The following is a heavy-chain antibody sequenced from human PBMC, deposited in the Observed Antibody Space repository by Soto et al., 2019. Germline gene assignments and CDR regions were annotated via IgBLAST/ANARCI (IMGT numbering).Heavy chain of an antibody. Sequence: QVQLVESGGGVVQPGRSLRLSCAASGFTFSSYGMHWVRQAPGKGLEWVAVIWYDGSNKYYADSVKGRFTISRDNSKNTLYLQMNSLRAEDTAVYYCARDFTVVITPVGYGMDVWGQGTTVTVSS. D-gene: IGHD3-22*01. J-gene: IGHJ6*02. CDR3: ARDFTVVITPVGYGMDV. CDR2: IWYDGSNK. CDR1: GFTFSSYG. V-gene: IGHV3-33*01.